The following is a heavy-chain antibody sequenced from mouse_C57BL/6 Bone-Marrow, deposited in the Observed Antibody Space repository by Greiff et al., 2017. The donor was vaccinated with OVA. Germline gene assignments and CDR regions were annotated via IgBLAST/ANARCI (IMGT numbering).Heavy chain of an antibody. J-gene: IGHJ2*01. Sequence: EVQLQQSGSVLVKPGASVKMSCKASGYTFTDYYMNWVKQSHGKSLEWIGVINPYNGGTSYNQKFKGKATLTVDKSSSTAYLELNSLTSEDSAVYYCARGGKYYEGYCDYWGQGTTLTVSS. V-gene: IGHV1-19*01. D-gene: IGHD1-1*01. CDR2: INPYNGGT. CDR3: ARGGKYYEGYCDY. CDR1: GYTFTDYY.